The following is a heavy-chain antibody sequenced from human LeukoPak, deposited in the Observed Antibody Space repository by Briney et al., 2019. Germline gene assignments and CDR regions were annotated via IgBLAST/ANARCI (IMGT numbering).Heavy chain of an antibody. D-gene: IGHD4-17*01. CDR3: ARGSDFGDC. Sequence: SETLSLTCTVSGGSISTYYWSWVRQPPGKGLEWIGYIYISGTTNYNPSLKSRVTMSVDTSKNQFSMKLSSVTAADTAVYYCARGSDFGDCWGQGTLVTVSS. CDR1: GGSISTYY. V-gene: IGHV4-59*01. CDR2: IYISGTT. J-gene: IGHJ4*02.